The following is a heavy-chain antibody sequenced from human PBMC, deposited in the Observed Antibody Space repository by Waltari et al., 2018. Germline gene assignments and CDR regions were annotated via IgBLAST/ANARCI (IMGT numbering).Heavy chain of an antibody. CDR2: IIPIFKTS. D-gene: IGHD1-26*01. CDR3: ARDGVGGKFDN. J-gene: IGHJ4*02. CDR1: GGTFSSRA. V-gene: IGHV1-69*01. Sequence: QVQLVQSGAEVKKPGSSVKVSCKVSGGTFSSRAISWVRQAPGQGLELMGGIIPIFKTSKYAQKFQGRVTMSADESTTSVYMELNSLTSEDTAVYYCARDGVGGKFDNWGQGTLVTVSS.